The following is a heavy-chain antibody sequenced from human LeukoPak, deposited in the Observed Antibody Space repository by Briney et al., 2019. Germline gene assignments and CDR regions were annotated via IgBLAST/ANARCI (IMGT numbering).Heavy chain of an antibody. V-gene: IGHV1-69*04. CDR3: ARPRRRGYYDDAFDI. J-gene: IGHJ3*02. CDR2: IIPILGIA. D-gene: IGHD3-3*01. CDR1: GGTFSSYA. Sequence: AASLKVSCKAPGGTFSSYAIRWVRQAPGQGLEWMGSIIPILGIANYAQKFQGTVTITADKSPRTAYMELSSLRSEDTAVYFCARPRRRGYYDDAFDIWGQGTMVTVSS.